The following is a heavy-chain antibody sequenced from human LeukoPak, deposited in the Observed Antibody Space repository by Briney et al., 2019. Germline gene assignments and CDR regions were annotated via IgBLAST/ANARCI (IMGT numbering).Heavy chain of an antibody. J-gene: IGHJ4*02. CDR2: IGNKVSNYAT. D-gene: IGHD3-3*01. V-gene: IGHV3-73*01. Sequence: GGSLRLSCAASGFTFSGSAMHWVRQASGKGLEWVGHIGNKVSNYATEYAASLRGRFTISRDDSKDTAYLQVNGLKTEDTAVYYCAGNYDSWTGLNYWGQGTLVTVSS. CDR3: AGNYDSWTGLNY. CDR1: GFTFSGSA.